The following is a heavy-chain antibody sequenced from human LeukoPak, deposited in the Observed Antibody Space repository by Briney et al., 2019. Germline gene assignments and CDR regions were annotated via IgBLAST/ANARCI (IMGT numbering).Heavy chain of an antibody. Sequence: PGGSLRLSCAASGFTFSSYAMSWFRQAPGKELEGVSAISCSGGSTYYADSVKGRFTISRDNSKNTLYLQMNSLRAADTAVYYCAKDSEVWFGELLYPPNLDYWGQGTLVTVSS. V-gene: IGHV3-23*01. CDR1: GFTFSSYA. CDR2: ISCSGGST. CDR3: AKDSEVWFGELLYPPNLDY. D-gene: IGHD3-10*01. J-gene: IGHJ4*02.